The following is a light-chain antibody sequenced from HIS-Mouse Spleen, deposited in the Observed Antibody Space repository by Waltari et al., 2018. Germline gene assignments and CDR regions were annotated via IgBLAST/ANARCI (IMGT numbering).Light chain of an antibody. CDR3: CSYAGSYVV. CDR1: SSDVGGDNY. Sequence: QSALTQLRSVSGSPGQSVTISCTGTSSDVGGDNYVSWYQQHPVKAPKLMIYDVSKRPSGVPDRFSGSKSGNTASLTISGLQAEDEADYYCCSYAGSYVVFGGGTKLTVL. CDR2: DVS. J-gene: IGLJ2*01. V-gene: IGLV2-11*01.